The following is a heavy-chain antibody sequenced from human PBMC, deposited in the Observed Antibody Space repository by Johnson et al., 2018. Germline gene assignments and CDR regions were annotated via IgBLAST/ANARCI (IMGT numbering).Heavy chain of an antibody. CDR1: GFTFGDYA. V-gene: IGHV3-49*03. Sequence: VQLVESGGGLVQPGRSLRLSCTASGFTFGDYAMSWFRQAPGKGLEWVGFIRSKAYGGTTEYAASVKGRLTIPRDDSKSIAYLQRNSLKTEDTAVYYCTKTSGGDCYYFRHWGQGTLVTVSS. CDR3: TKTSGGDCYYFRH. CDR2: IRSKAYGGTT. D-gene: IGHD2-21*02. J-gene: IGHJ1*01.